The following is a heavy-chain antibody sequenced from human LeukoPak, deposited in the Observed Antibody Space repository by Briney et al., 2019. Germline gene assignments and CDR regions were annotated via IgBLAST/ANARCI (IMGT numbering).Heavy chain of an antibody. J-gene: IGHJ6*02. D-gene: IGHD3-22*01. V-gene: IGHV3-30-3*01. Sequence: GGSLRLSCAASGFTFSSYAMHWVRQAPGKGLEWVAVISYDGSNKYYADSVKGRFTISRDNSKNTLYLQMNSLRAEGTAVYYCARTLVVVMYYGMDVWGQGTTVTVSS. CDR1: GFTFSSYA. CDR2: ISYDGSNK. CDR3: ARTLVVVMYYGMDV.